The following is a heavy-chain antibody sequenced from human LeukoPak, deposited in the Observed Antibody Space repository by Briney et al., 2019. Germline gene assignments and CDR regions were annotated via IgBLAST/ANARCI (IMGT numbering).Heavy chain of an antibody. J-gene: IGHJ4*02. CDR3: ARESGGPETRLYCSGGSCYIDY. D-gene: IGHD2-15*01. Sequence: GGSLRLSCAASGFTFSSYSMNWVRQAPGKGLEWVSYISSSSSTIYYADSVKGRFTISRDNAKNSLYLQMNSLRAEDTAVYYCARESGGPETRLYCSGGSCYIDYWGQGTLVTVSS. V-gene: IGHV3-48*01. CDR2: ISSSSSTI. CDR1: GFTFSSYS.